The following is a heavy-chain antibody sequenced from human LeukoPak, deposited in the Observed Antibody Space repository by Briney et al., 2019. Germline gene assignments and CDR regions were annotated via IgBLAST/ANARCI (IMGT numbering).Heavy chain of an antibody. CDR1: GGSISSYY. J-gene: IGHJ4*02. CDR3: ASSGYYETSFDY. D-gene: IGHD3-22*01. V-gene: IGHV4-59*01. CDR2: IYYSGST. Sequence: TSETLSLTCTVSGGSISSYYWSWIRQPPGKGLEWIGYIYYSGSTNYNPSLKSRVTISVDTSKNQFSLKLSSVTAADTAVYYCASSGYYETSFDYWGQGTLVTVSS.